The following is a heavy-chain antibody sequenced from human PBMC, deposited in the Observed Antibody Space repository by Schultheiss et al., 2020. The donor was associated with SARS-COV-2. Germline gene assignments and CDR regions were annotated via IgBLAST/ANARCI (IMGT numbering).Heavy chain of an antibody. CDR1: GFTFSSYA. J-gene: IGHJ4*02. Sequence: GESLKISCAASGFTFSSYAMHWVRQAPGKGLEWVALISYDGSNKYYADSVKGRFTISRDNSKNSLYLQMNSLRAEDTAVYYCARDHGVVVVAATPDPPYWGQGTLVTVSS. V-gene: IGHV3-30-3*01. D-gene: IGHD2-15*01. CDR2: ISYDGSNK. CDR3: ARDHGVVVVAATPDPPY.